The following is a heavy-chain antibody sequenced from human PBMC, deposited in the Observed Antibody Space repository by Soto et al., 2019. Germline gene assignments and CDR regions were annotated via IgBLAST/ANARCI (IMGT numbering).Heavy chain of an antibody. Sequence: GGSLRLSCAASGFTFSSYSMNWVRQAPGKGLEWVSYISSSSSTIYYADSVKGRFTISRDNAKNSLYLQMNSLRDEDTAVYYCAMRSYDIFPARDYYGMDVWGQGTTVTVYS. CDR1: GFTFSSYS. D-gene: IGHD3-9*01. V-gene: IGHV3-48*02. J-gene: IGHJ6*02. CDR3: AMRSYDIFPARDYYGMDV. CDR2: ISSSSSTI.